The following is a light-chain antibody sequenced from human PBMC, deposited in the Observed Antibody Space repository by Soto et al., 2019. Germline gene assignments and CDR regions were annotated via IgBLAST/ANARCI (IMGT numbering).Light chain of an antibody. Sequence: QSVLTQPPSASGTPGQGVTISCSGSSSNIGSNSVFWYQQLPGTAPKVVIYRNNQRPSGVPDRFSGSKSGTSASLAVSGLRSEDEAAYYCSSWDDSLSGWVFGGGTKVTVL. CDR3: SSWDDSLSGWV. J-gene: IGLJ3*02. CDR1: SSNIGSNS. V-gene: IGLV1-47*01. CDR2: RNN.